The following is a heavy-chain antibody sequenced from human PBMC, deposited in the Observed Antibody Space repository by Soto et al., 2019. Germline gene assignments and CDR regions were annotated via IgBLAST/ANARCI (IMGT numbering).Heavy chain of an antibody. Sequence: PGGSLRLSCAASGFTFSSYSMNWVRQAPGKGLEWVSSISSSSSYIYYADSVKGRFTISRDNAKNSLYLQMNSLRAEDTAVYYCARAPRGDIVVVPAAITSYYYGMDVRGQGTTVTVSS. CDR3: ARAPRGDIVVVPAAITSYYYGMDV. V-gene: IGHV3-21*01. D-gene: IGHD2-2*02. CDR2: ISSSSSYI. J-gene: IGHJ6*02. CDR1: GFTFSSYS.